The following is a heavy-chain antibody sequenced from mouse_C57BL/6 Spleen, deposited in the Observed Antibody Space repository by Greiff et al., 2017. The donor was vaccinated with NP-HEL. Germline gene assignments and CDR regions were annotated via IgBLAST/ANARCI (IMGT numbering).Heavy chain of an antibody. CDR1: CYSITSGYY. J-gene: IGHJ3*01. D-gene: IGHD2-3*01. CDR2: ISYDGSN. Sequence: EVQLQESGPGLVKPSQSLSLTCSVTCYSITSGYYWNWIRQFPGNKLEWMGYISYDGSNNYNPSLKNRISITRDTSKNQFFLKLNSVTTEDTATYYCARVEVYDGYYVSWFAYWGQGTLVTVSA. CDR3: ARVEVYDGYYVSWFAY. V-gene: IGHV3-6*01.